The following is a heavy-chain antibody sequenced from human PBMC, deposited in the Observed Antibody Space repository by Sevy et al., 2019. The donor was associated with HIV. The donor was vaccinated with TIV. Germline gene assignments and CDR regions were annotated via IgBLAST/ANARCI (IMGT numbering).Heavy chain of an antibody. Sequence: SETLSLTCAVYGGSFSGYYWSWIRQPPGKGLEWIGEINHSGSTNYNPSLKSRVTISVDTSKNQFSLKLNSVTAADTALYFCARSPPVVVVPGAPSWFDPWGQGTLVTVSS. V-gene: IGHV4-34*01. CDR1: GGSFSGYY. D-gene: IGHD2-2*01. CDR3: ARSPPVVVVPGAPSWFDP. J-gene: IGHJ5*02. CDR2: INHSGST.